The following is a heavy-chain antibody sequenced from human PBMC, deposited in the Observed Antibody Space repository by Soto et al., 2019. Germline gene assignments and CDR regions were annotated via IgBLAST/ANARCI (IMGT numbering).Heavy chain of an antibody. CDR2: IRSKANSYAT. CDR3: TRHGAYCCGDCP. D-gene: IGHD2-21*01. V-gene: IGHV3-73*01. CDR1: GFTFSGSA. J-gene: IGHJ5*02. Sequence: EVQLVESGGGLVQPGGSLKLSCAASGFTFSGSAMHWVRQASGKGLEWVGRIRSKANSYATAYAASVKGRFTISRDDSKNTAYLQMNSLKTEDTAVYYCTRHGAYCCGDCPWGQGTLVTVSS.